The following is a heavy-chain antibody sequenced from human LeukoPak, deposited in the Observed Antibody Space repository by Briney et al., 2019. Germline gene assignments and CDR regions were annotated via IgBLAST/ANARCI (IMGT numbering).Heavy chain of an antibody. CDR3: ARAVGGSGLLWFGELSYYFDY. CDR2: ISAYNGNT. D-gene: IGHD3-10*01. J-gene: IGHJ4*02. CDR1: GYTFTSYG. V-gene: IGHV1-18*01. Sequence: GASVKVSCKASGYTFTSYGISWVRQAPGQGLEWMGWISAYNGNTNYAQKLQGRVTMTTDTSTSTAYMEPRSLRSDDTAVYYCARAVGGSGLLWFGELSYYFDYWGQGTLVTVSS.